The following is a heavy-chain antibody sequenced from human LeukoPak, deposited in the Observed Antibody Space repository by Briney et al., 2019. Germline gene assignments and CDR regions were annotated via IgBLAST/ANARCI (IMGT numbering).Heavy chain of an antibody. CDR3: ASISAFRGESTIRYYMDV. CDR1: GGTFSSYA. J-gene: IGHJ6*03. CDR2: IIPIFGTA. Sequence: SVKVSCKASGGTFSSYAISWVRQAPGQGLEWRGGIIPIFGTANYAQKFQGRVTITADKSTSTAYMELSSLRSEDTAVYYCASISAFRGESTIRYYMDVWGKGTTVTVSS. V-gene: IGHV1-69*06. D-gene: IGHD3-10*01.